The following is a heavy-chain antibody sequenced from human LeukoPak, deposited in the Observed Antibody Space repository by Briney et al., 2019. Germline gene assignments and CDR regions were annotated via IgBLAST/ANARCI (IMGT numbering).Heavy chain of an antibody. Sequence: PSETLSLTCAVYGGSFSGYYWSWIRQPPGKGLEWIGEINHSGSTNYNPSLKSRVTISVDTSKNQFSLKLSSVTAADTAVYYCARVIGGMVRGVPGYYYGMDVWGQGTTVTVSS. CDR1: GGSFSGYY. CDR3: ARVIGGMVRGVPGYYYGMDV. V-gene: IGHV4-34*01. J-gene: IGHJ6*02. D-gene: IGHD3-10*01. CDR2: INHSGST.